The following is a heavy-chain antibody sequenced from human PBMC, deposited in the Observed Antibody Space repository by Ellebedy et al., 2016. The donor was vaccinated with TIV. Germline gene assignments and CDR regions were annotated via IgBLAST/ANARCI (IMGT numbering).Heavy chain of an antibody. V-gene: IGHV3-30*14. CDR3: ASIRTENDY. CDR2: ISYTGGSQ. J-gene: IGHJ4*02. CDR1: GFTFSSHA. D-gene: IGHD3-10*01. Sequence: LSLTCAVSGFTFSSHAMHWVRQAPGKGLEWVATISYTGGSQNYADSLKGRFTISTDNSKNTLYLQMNSLRAEDTAVYICASIRTENDYWGQGTLVTVSS.